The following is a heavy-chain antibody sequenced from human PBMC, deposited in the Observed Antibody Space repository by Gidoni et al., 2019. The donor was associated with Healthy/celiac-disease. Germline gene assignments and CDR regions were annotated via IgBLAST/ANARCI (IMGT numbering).Heavy chain of an antibody. V-gene: IGHV3-23*01. J-gene: IGHJ4*02. Sequence: EVQLLESGGGLVQPGGSLRLSCAASGFTFSSYDMSWVRPAPGKGLEWVSAISGSGGSTYYADSVKGRFTISRDNSKNTLYLQMNSLRAEDTAVYYCAKGPGYCSSTSCYRHYFDYWGQGTLVTVSS. CDR1: GFTFSSYD. CDR2: ISGSGGST. D-gene: IGHD2-2*02. CDR3: AKGPGYCSSTSCYRHYFDY.